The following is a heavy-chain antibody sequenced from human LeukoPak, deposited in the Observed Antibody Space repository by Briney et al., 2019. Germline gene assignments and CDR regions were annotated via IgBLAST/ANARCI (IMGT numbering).Heavy chain of an antibody. V-gene: IGHV3-7*01. CDR1: GLTFSSYS. Sequence: PGGSLRLSCAASGLTFSSYSMNWVRQAPGKGLEWVANIKKDGSEKYYVDSVKGRFTISRDSAKTSLYLQMISLRAEDTAVYYCARHLSGVTGYTYGRGIDYWGQGTLVTVSS. J-gene: IGHJ4*02. CDR3: ARHLSGVTGYTYGRGIDY. D-gene: IGHD5-18*01. CDR2: IKKDGSEK.